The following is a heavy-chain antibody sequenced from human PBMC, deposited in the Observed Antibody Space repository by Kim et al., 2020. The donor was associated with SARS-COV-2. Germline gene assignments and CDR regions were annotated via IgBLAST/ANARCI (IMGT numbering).Heavy chain of an antibody. V-gene: IGHV3-7*03. CDR2: IKQDGSEK. D-gene: IGHD6-19*01. CDR1: GFTFSSYW. Sequence: GGSLRLSCAASGFTFSSYWMSWVRQAPGKGLEWVANIKQDGSEKYYVDSVKSRFTISRDNAKNSLYLQMNSLRAEDTAVYYCARDESYGSGYYYYYGMDVWGQGTTVTVSS. J-gene: IGHJ6*02. CDR3: ARDESYGSGYYYYYGMDV.